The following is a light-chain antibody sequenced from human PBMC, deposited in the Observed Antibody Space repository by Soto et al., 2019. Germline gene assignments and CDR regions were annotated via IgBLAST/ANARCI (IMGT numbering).Light chain of an antibody. CDR1: QSVLYSSNNKNY. V-gene: IGKV4-1*01. J-gene: IGKJ1*01. CDR3: QQYFRPWT. CDR2: WAS. Sequence: DIVLTQSPDSLAVSLGERATINCKSSQSVLYSSNNKNYLAWYQQKPGQPPKLLIYWASTRESGVPDRFSGSGSGTDFTLTISSLQAEDVAVYYCQQYFRPWTFGQGTKAEIK.